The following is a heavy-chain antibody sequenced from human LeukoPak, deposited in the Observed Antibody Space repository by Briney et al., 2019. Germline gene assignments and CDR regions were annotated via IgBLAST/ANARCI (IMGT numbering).Heavy chain of an antibody. CDR2: INPNSGGT. CDR1: GYTFTGYY. CDR3: ARAGRLLWFGELLFVY. Sequence: GASVKVSCKASGYTFTGYYMHWVRQAPGKGLDGMGWINPNSGGTNYAQKFQGRVTMTRDTSISTAYMELSRLRSDDTAVYYCARAGRLLWFGELLFVYWGQGTLVTVSS. D-gene: IGHD3-10*01. J-gene: IGHJ4*02. V-gene: IGHV1-2*02.